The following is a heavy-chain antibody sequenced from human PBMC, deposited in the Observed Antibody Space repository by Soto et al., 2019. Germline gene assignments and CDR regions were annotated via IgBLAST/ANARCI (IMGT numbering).Heavy chain of an antibody. D-gene: IGHD3-10*01. CDR2: IGGSGGTK. Sequence: GGSLILSCVASEFTFISYEMNWVRQAPGKGLEWISYIGGSGGTKYSADSVKGRFTISRDNAQNSLYLQMNSLRVEDTAVYYCARDRGGDVGQFLFHDGFELWGPGTMVTVSS. J-gene: IGHJ3*01. CDR3: ARDRGGDVGQFLFHDGFEL. V-gene: IGHV3-48*03. CDR1: EFTFISYE.